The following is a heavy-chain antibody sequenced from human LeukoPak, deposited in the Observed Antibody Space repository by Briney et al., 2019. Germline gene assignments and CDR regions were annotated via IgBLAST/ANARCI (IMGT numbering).Heavy chain of an antibody. CDR2: IYTSGST. D-gene: IGHD4-11*01. CDR3: ATYDYSNFYMDV. CDR1: GASISSYY. V-gene: IGHV4-4*07. J-gene: IGHJ6*03. Sequence: SETLSLTCTVSGASISSYYWSWIRQPAGKGLEWIGRIYTSGSTNYNPSLKSRVTMSVDTSKNQFSLNLSSVTAADTAMYYCATYDYSNFYMDVWGKGTAVTVSS.